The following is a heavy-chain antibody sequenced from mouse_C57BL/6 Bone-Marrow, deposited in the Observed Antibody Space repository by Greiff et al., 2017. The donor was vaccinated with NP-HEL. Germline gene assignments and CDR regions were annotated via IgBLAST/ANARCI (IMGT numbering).Heavy chain of an antibody. CDR2: IDPENGGT. D-gene: IGHD4-1*01. CDR1: GFNITDDY. J-gene: IGHJ2*01. V-gene: IGHV14-4*01. CDR3: TPVTGYFDY. Sequence: EVKLQESGAELVRPGASVKLSCTASGFNITDDYMHWVKQRPEQGLAWIGWIDPENGGTDSASKFQGKATITADTSSNTAYLQLSSLTSEDTAVYYCTPVTGYFDYWGQGTTLTVSS.